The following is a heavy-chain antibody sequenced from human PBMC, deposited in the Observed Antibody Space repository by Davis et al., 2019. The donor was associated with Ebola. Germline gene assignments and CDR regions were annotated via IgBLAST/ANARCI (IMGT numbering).Heavy chain of an antibody. CDR1: GFTFSSYA. D-gene: IGHD2-15*01. J-gene: IGHJ5*02. CDR2: ISYAGSSK. Sequence: PGGSLRLSCAASGFTFSSYAMHWVRQAPSKGLEWVAVISYAGSSKYYADSVKGRFTISRDNSKNTLYLQMNSLRVEDTAVYYCARASIRYCSDGICYSVPPGNWFDPWGQGTLVTVSS. V-gene: IGHV3-30-3*01. CDR3: ARASIRYCSDGICYSVPPGNWFDP.